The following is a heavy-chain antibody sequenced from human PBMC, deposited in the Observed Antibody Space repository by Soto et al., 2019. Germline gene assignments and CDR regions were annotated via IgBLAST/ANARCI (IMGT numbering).Heavy chain of an antibody. V-gene: IGHV3-48*03. CDR1: GFTFSSFE. CDR2: IGRSGETI. Sequence: PGGSLRLSCVGSGFTFSSFEMNWVRQTPGKGLEWLSYIGRSGETIYYADSVKGRFTISRDNAKSSLFLQMTGLRDEDTGIYYCARDSRGGAARRPTFYYWGRGTLLTVSS. D-gene: IGHD6-6*01. CDR3: ARDSRGGAARRPTFYY. J-gene: IGHJ4*02.